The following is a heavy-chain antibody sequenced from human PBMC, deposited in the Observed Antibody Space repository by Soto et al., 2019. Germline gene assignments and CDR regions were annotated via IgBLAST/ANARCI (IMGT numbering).Heavy chain of an antibody. CDR3: ARGRITGIDYFYGLDV. J-gene: IGHJ6*02. Sequence: PGGSLRLSCAASGFNFRSYGMHWVRQAPGKGLEWVAVIWYDESNEHYIDSVKGRSTVSRDNSKNTLYLQMRSLRAEDTAVYYCARGRITGIDYFYGLDVWGQGTTVTVSS. CDR2: IWYDESNE. V-gene: IGHV3-33*01. CDR1: GFNFRSYG. D-gene: IGHD1-20*01.